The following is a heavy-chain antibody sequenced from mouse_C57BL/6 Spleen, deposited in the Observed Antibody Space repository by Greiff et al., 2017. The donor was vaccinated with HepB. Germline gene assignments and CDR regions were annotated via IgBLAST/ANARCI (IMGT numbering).Heavy chain of an antibody. Sequence: LVESGASVKISCKASGYTFTDYYINWVKQRPGQGLEWIGWIYPGSGNTKYNEKFKGKATLTVDTSSSTAYMQLSSLTSEDSAVYFCARPYYDYDDGLAWFAYWGQGTLVTVSA. D-gene: IGHD2-4*01. CDR1: GYTFTDYY. CDR2: IYPGSGNT. J-gene: IGHJ3*01. V-gene: IGHV1-84*01. CDR3: ARPYYDYDDGLAWFAY.